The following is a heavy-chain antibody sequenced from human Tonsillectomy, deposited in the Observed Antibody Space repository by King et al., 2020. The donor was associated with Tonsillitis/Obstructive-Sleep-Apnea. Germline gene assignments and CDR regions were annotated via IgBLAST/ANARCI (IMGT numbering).Heavy chain of an antibody. D-gene: IGHD4-17*01. CDR3: ARGGAFYGDYGPYFDY. J-gene: IGHJ4*02. CDR1: GGSFSGYY. Sequence: VQLQQWGAGLLKPSETLSLTCAVYGGSFSGYYWSWIRQPPGKGLEWIGEINHSGSTNYKSSLKSRVTISGDTSKNQFSLKLSSVTAADTAVYYCARGGAFYGDYGPYFDYWGQGTLVTVSS. V-gene: IGHV4-34*01. CDR2: INHSGST.